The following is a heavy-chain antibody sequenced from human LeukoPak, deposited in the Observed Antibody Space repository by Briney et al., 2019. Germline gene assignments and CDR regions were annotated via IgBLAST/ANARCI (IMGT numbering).Heavy chain of an antibody. V-gene: IGHV4-59*01. CDR1: GGTISSYY. CDR3: ARASWFDP. Sequence: SETLSLTSTVSGGTISSYYWSWIRQPPGKGLEWIGYIYYSGSTNYNPSLKSRVTISVDTSKNQFSLKLSSVTAADTAVYYCARASWFDPWGQGTLVTVSS. CDR2: IYYSGST. J-gene: IGHJ5*02.